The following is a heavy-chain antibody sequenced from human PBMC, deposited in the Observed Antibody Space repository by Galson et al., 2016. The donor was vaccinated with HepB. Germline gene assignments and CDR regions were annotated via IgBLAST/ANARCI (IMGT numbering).Heavy chain of an antibody. D-gene: IGHD4-17*01. V-gene: IGHV1-18*01. J-gene: IGHJ6*02. CDR2: VSVNNGNT. CDR1: GYTFMTYG. Sequence: SVKVSCKASGYTFMTYGISWVRQAPGQGLEWMGRVSVNNGNTNYAQKFQGRVFMTTDTATSTAYLEVRGRRSDDTAVYYCARAYDNYGDEYFYGLDVWGQGTTVTVSS. CDR3: ARAYDNYGDEYFYGLDV.